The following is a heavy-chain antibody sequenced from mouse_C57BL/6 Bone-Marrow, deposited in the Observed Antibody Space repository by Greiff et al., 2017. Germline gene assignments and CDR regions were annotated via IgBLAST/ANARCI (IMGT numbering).Heavy chain of an antibody. CDR1: GFTFSSYG. CDR2: ISSGGSYT. V-gene: IGHV5-6*01. Sequence: EVQVVESGGDLVKPGGSLKLSCAASGFTFSSYGMSWVRQTPDKRLEWVATISSGGSYTYYPDSVKGRFTISRDNAKNTLYLQMSSLKSEDTAMXYCASGYGSSYVWFAYWGQGTLVTVSA. D-gene: IGHD1-1*01. J-gene: IGHJ3*01. CDR3: ASGYGSSYVWFAY.